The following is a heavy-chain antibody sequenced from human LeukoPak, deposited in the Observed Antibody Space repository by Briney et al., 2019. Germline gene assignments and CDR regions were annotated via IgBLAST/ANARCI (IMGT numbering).Heavy chain of an antibody. CDR3: AKDHLWELDGMDV. CDR2: IRGSGGRT. D-gene: IGHD1-26*01. J-gene: IGHJ6*02. V-gene: IGHV3-23*01. CDR1: GFTFTNYA. Sequence: GGSLRLSCAASGFTFTNYAMSWVRQAPGKGLEWVSLIRGSGGRTYYADSVKGRFSISRDNSKNTLYLQMNSLRAEDTAVYYCAKDHLWELDGMDVWGQGTTVTVSS.